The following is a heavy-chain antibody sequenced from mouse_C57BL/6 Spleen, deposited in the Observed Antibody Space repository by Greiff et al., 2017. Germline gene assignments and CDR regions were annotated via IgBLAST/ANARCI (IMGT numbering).Heavy chain of an antibody. V-gene: IGHV5-17*01. CDR3: ARGSIYYDYDVDFDV. J-gene: IGHJ1*03. D-gene: IGHD2-4*01. CDR1: GFTFSDYG. CDR2: ISSGSSTI. Sequence: VQLQQSGGGLVKPGGSLKLSCAASGFTFSDYGMHWVRQAPEKGLEWVAYISSGSSTIYYADTVKGRFTISRDNAKNTLFLQMTSLRSEDTAMYYCARGSIYYDYDVDFDVWGTGTTVTVSS.